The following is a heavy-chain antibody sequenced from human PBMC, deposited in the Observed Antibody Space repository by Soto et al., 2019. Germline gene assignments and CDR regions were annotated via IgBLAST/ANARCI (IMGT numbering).Heavy chain of an antibody. V-gene: IGHV3-30-3*01. J-gene: IGHJ4*02. CDR2: ISYDGSNK. CDR3: ARAGGDDGDYVFDY. Sequence: QVQLVESGGGVVQPGRSLRLSCAASGFTFSAYAMHWVRQAPGKGLEWVTFISYDGSNKYSADSVKGRFTISRDNSKNALYLQMNSLRGEDTAVYYCARAGGDDGDYVFDYWGQGTLVTVSS. CDR1: GFTFSAYA. D-gene: IGHD4-17*01.